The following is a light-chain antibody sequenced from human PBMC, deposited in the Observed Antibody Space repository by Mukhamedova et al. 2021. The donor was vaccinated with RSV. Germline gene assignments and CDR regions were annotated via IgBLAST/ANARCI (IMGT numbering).Light chain of an antibody. V-gene: IGKV1-13*02. J-gene: IGKJ3*01. CDR3: QHFSSYPLS. Sequence: WYQRRVHGKPPKLLIYDVSNLDRGVPSRFSGIGSGTEFTLTISSLQPEDFAFYYCQHFSSYPLSFGPGTKVDV. CDR2: DVS.